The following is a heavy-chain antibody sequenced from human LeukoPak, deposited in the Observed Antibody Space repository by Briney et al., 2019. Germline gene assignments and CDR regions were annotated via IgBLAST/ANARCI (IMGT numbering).Heavy chain of an antibody. CDR3: AIRYEDTNWFAP. Sequence: SQTLSLTCAISGDTVSSNSAAWNWIRQSPSRGLEWLVRTYYRSKWYNDYAVSVKIRITINPDTSKNQFSLQLNSVTPEDTAVYYCAIRYEDTNWFAPWGQGTLVTVSS. CDR1: GDTVSSNSAA. V-gene: IGHV6-1*01. J-gene: IGHJ5*02. D-gene: IGHD1-14*01. CDR2: TYYRSKWYN.